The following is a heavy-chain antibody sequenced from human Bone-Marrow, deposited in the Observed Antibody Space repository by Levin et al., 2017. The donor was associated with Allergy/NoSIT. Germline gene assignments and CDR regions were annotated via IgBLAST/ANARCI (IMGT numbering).Heavy chain of an antibody. J-gene: IGHJ4*02. D-gene: IGHD2/OR15-2a*01. CDR1: GFTFSSYA. V-gene: IGHV3-30-3*01. Sequence: GGSLRLSCAASGFTFSSYAMHWVRQAPGKGLEWVAVISYDGSNKYYADSVKGRFTISRDNSKNTLYLQMNSLRAEDTAVYYCARDSPMGIYYFDYWGQGTLVTVSS. CDR2: ISYDGSNK. CDR3: ARDSPMGIYYFDY.